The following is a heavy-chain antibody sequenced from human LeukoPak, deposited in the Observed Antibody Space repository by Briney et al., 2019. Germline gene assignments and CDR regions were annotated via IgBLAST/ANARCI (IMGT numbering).Heavy chain of an antibody. Sequence: ASVKISCKASGYVFSSFGVCWVRQAPGQGLEWMGWSGAYIGNTNYAQKFQGRLTITTDASMSIPYMELRSLRSDDTAVYYCARGVRGSQKLDYWGQGTLVTVSS. CDR2: SGAYIGNT. V-gene: IGHV1-18*01. D-gene: IGHD1-26*01. J-gene: IGHJ4*02. CDR3: ARGVRGSQKLDY. CDR1: GYVFSSFG.